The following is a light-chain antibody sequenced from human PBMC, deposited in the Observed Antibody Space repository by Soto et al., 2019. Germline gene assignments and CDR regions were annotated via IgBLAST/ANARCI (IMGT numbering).Light chain of an antibody. CDR2: AAS. CDR1: QSISSY. Sequence: DIQVTQSPSSLSASVGDRVTITCRASQSISSYLNWHQQKPGKAPKLLIYAASSLQSGVPSRFSGSGSGTDFTLTISSLQPEDFATYYCQQSYSTPITFGQGTRLEI. J-gene: IGKJ5*01. V-gene: IGKV1-39*01. CDR3: QQSYSTPIT.